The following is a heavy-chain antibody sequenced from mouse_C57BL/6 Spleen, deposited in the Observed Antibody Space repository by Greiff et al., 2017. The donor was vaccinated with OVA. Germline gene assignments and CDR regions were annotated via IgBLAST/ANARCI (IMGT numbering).Heavy chain of an antibody. CDR3: AREEVARDYYAMDY. D-gene: IGHD3-1*01. J-gene: IGHJ4*01. CDR2: IYPGDGDT. CDR1: GYAFSSSW. V-gene: IGHV1-82*01. Sequence: QVQLQQSGPELVKPGASVKISCKASGYAFSSSWMNWVKQRPGKGLEWIGRIYPGDGDTNYNGKFKGKATLTADKSSSTAYMQLSSLTSEDSAVYFCAREEVARDYYAMDYWGQGTSVTVSS.